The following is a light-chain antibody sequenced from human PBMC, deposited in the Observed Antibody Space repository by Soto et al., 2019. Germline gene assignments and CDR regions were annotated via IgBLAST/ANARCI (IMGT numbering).Light chain of an antibody. Sequence: QTVVTQPASVSGSPGQSITISCTGISSDVDDYNSVSWYQQHPGKVPKLIIYEVSNRPSGVSNHFSGTKSGNTASLTISGLQTDDEADYYCSSYTSTTRVFGGGTKLTVL. V-gene: IGLV2-14*01. CDR1: SSDVDDYNS. CDR2: EVS. J-gene: IGLJ3*02. CDR3: SSYTSTTRV.